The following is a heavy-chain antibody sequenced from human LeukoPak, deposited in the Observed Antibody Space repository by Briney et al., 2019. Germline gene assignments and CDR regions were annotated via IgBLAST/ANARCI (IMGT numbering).Heavy chain of an antibody. V-gene: IGHV3-30-3*01. D-gene: IGHD2-2*01. CDR2: ISHNGGQV. Sequence: GGSLRLSCTASGFSFMTYCMHWVRQAPGKGLEWVATISHNGGQVMYADSVKGRFTISRDNSKNPLDVQMSSLRVEDTAVYYCAGAQDSSWHNFDYWGPGTLVTVSS. J-gene: IGHJ4*02. CDR1: GFSFMTYC. CDR3: AGAQDSSWHNFDY.